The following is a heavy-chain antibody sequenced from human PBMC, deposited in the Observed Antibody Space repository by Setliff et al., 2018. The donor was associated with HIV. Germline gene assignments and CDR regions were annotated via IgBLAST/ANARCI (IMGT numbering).Heavy chain of an antibody. CDR1: GGSFSGYY. CDR3: ARGQYDSSGYYEN. J-gene: IGHJ4*02. CDR2: INHSGST. V-gene: IGHV4-34*01. Sequence: SETLSLTCAVYGGSFSGYYWSWIRQPPGKGLEWIGEINHSGSTNYNPSLKSRVTISVDTSKNQFSLKLSSVTAADTAVYYCARGQYDSSGYYENWGQGTLVAVSS. D-gene: IGHD3-22*01.